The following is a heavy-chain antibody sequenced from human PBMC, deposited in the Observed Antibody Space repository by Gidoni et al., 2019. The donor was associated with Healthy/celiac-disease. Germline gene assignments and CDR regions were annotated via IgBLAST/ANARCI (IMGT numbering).Heavy chain of an antibody. J-gene: IGHJ6*02. CDR2: IYYSGST. CDR3: ARHRGMDV. CDR1: GGSISSSSYY. Sequence: QLQLQESGPGLVKPSETRSLTGTVSGGSISSSSYYWGWIRQPPGKGLEWIGSIYYSGSTYYNPSLKSRVTISVDTSKNQFSLKLSSVTAADTAVYYCARHRGMDVWGQGTTVTVSS. V-gene: IGHV4-39*01.